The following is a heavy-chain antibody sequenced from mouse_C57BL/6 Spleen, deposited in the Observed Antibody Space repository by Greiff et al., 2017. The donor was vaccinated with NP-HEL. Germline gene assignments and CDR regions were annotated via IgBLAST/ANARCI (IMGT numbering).Heavy chain of an antibody. CDR2: ISNGGGST. V-gene: IGHV5-12*01. CDR3: ARHGLLDV. J-gene: IGHJ1*03. Sequence: EVKVVESGGGLVQPGGSLKLSCAASGFTFSDYYMYWVRQTPEKRLEWVAYISNGGGSTYYPDTVKGRFTISRDNAKNTLYLQMSRLKSEDTAMYYCARHGLLDVWGTGTTVTVSS. D-gene: IGHD2-13*01. CDR1: GFTFSDYY.